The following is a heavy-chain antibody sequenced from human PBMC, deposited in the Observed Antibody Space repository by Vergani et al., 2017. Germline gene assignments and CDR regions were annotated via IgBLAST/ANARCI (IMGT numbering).Heavy chain of an antibody. CDR2: IKEDVGET. V-gene: IGHV3-7*01. J-gene: IGHJ4*02. CDR1: GFSLSTYT. Sequence: EVQLVESGGGLVNPGGCLTLSCVASGFSLSTYTFNWVRQSPVKGLEGVAYIKEDVGETYYVDSVNGRFTISRDNAKNSLYLQMNSLRVEDTAVYYCVRDTEAFDYWGQGTLVTVSS. CDR3: VRDTEAFDY.